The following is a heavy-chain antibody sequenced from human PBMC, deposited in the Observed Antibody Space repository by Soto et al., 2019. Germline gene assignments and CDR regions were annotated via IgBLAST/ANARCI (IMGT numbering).Heavy chain of an antibody. CDR1: GGSIPPPP. D-gene: IGHD5-12*01. Sequence: PSETLSLTCTVSGGSIPPPPSPPFRPPPGKGLEWIASVYNTGSTSYSPSLKSRVTISLDTSKTQFSLKLSSVTAADSAVYFCARHSNDYRKSFDSWGQGSLVTVS. CDR3: ARHSNDYRKSFDS. J-gene: IGHJ4*02. V-gene: IGHV4-59*08. CDR2: VYNTGST.